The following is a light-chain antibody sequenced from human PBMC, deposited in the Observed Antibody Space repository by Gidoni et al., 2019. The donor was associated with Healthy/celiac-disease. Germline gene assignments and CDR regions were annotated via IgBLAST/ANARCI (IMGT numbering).Light chain of an antibody. CDR3: QQSYSTPPYT. CDR1: QSISSY. Sequence: DIQMNQPPSSLSASVGDRVTITCRASQSISSYLNWYPQKPGKAPKLLIYAASSLQSWVPSRFSGSGSGTDFTLTISSLQPEDFATYYCQQSYSTPPYTFGQGTKLEIK. CDR2: AAS. V-gene: IGKV1-39*01. J-gene: IGKJ2*01.